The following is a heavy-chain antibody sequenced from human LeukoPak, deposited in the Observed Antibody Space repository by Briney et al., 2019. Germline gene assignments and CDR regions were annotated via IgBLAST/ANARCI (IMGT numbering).Heavy chain of an antibody. D-gene: IGHD2-2*01. J-gene: IGHJ6*03. V-gene: IGHV3-23*01. CDR2: ISGSCGST. Sequence: PGGSLRLSCAASVFTFSRYAMSWVRQAPGKGLEWVSSISGSCGSTYYADSVKGRFTISRDNSKNTLYLQMNSLRDEDTAVYYCAKQFGGVVVPAATFSYSYYMDVWGKGTTVTVSS. CDR1: VFTFSRYA. CDR3: AKQFGGVVVPAATFSYSYYMDV.